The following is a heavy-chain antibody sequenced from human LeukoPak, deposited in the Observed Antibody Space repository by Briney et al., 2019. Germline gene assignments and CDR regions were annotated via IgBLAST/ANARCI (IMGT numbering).Heavy chain of an antibody. V-gene: IGHV3-23*01. CDR3: AKDQGFSSGSPIDY. D-gene: IGHD2-15*01. J-gene: IGHJ4*02. Sequence: GGSLRLSCAASGFTFSSYAMSWVRQAPGKGLEWVSAISGSGGSTYYADSVKGRFTISRDKSKNTLYVQMNSLRAEDTAVYYCAKDQGFSSGSPIDYWGQGTLVTVSS. CDR1: GFTFSSYA. CDR2: ISGSGGST.